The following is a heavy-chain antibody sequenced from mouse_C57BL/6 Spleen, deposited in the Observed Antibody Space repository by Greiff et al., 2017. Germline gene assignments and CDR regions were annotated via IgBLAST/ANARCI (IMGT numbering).Heavy chain of an antibody. CDR3: ASSPKTAQARFAY. J-gene: IGHJ3*01. D-gene: IGHD3-2*02. CDR1: GYSITSGYY. CDR2: ISYDGSN. Sequence: EVKLQESGPGLVKPSQSLSLTCSVTGYSITSGYYWNWIRQFPGNKLEWMGYISYDGSNNYNPSLKNRISITRDTSKNQFFLKLNSVTTEDTATYYCASSPKTAQARFAYWGQGTLVTVSA. V-gene: IGHV3-6*01.